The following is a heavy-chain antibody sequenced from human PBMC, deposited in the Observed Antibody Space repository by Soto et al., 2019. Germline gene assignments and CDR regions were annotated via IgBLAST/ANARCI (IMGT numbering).Heavy chain of an antibody. CDR3: AREYYYGSGSQTASMDV. V-gene: IGHV4-39*02. CDR2: IYYSGST. Sequence: SETLSLTCTVSGGSISSSSYYWGWIRQPPGKGLEWIGSIYYSGSTYYNPSLKSRVTISVDTSKNQFSLKLSSVTAADTAVYYCAREYYYGSGSQTASMDVWGQGTTVTVSS. D-gene: IGHD3-10*01. J-gene: IGHJ6*02. CDR1: GGSISSSSYY.